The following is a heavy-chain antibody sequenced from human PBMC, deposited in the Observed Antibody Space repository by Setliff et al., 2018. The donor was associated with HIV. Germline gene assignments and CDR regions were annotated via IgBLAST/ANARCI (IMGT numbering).Heavy chain of an antibody. J-gene: IGHJ6*02. CDR3: SGSFYLGYYFYHGMDV. Sequence: PGGSLRLSCAASGFTFGDYAIHWVRQAPGKVLEWVSYISGSGSTIYYADSVKGRFTISRDNSKNSVYLQMNSLRAEDTAVYYSSGSFYLGYYFYHGMDVWGQGTTVTVSS. CDR2: ISGSGSTI. D-gene: IGHD3-10*01. CDR1: GFTFGDYA. V-gene: IGHV3-48*04.